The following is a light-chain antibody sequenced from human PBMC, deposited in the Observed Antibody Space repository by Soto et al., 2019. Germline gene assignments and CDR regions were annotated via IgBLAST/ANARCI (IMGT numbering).Light chain of an antibody. CDR2: GAS. J-gene: IGKJ3*01. CDR3: QQYGRA. Sequence: EIVLTHSPGTLSLSPGERATLSCMASQSVSSSYLAWYQQKPGQAPRLLIYGASSRATGIPDRFSGSGSGTDFTLTISRLEPEDFAVYYCQQYGRAFGPGTKVDIK. CDR1: QSVSSSY. V-gene: IGKV3-20*01.